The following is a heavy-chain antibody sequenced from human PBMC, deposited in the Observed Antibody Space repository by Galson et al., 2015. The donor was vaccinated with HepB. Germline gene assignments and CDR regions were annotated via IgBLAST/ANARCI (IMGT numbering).Heavy chain of an antibody. CDR1: GYTFTSYD. D-gene: IGHD3-3*01. V-gene: IGHV1-8*01. Sequence: SVKVSCKASGYTFTSYDINWVRQATGQGLEWMGWMNPNSGNTGYAQKFQGRVTMTRNTSISTAYMELSSLRSEDTAVYYCARGLRGDFWSGYALIYYYYMDVWGKGTTVTVSS. CDR3: ARGLRGDFWSGYALIYYYYMDV. J-gene: IGHJ6*03. CDR2: MNPNSGNT.